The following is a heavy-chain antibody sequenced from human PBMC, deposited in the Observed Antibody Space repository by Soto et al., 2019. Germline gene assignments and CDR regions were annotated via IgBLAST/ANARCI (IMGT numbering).Heavy chain of an antibody. CDR2: IYYSGST. V-gene: IGHV4-31*03. D-gene: IGHD3-3*01. CDR1: GGSISSGGYY. CDR3: ARGGSITIFGVVIKSGAFDI. J-gene: IGHJ3*02. Sequence: SETLSLTCTVSGGSISSGGYYWSWIRQHPGKGLEWIGYIYYSGSTYYNPSLKSRVTISVDTSKNQFSLKLSSVTAADTAVYYCARGGSITIFGVVIKSGAFDIWGQGTMVTVSS.